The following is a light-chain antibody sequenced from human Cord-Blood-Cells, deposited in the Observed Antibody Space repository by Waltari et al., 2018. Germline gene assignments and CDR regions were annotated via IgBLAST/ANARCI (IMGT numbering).Light chain of an antibody. V-gene: IGKV3-15*01. Sequence: EIVMTQYPATLSVSPGERATLSCRASQSVSSNLDWYQQKPGQAPRLLIYGASTRATGIPARFSGSGSGTEFTLTISSLQSEDFAVYYCQQYNNWPPWTFGQGTKVEIK. CDR1: QSVSSN. CDR2: GAS. CDR3: QQYNNWPPWT. J-gene: IGKJ1*01.